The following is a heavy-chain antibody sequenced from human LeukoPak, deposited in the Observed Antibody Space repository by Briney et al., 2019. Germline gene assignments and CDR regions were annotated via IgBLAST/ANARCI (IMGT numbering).Heavy chain of an antibody. D-gene: IGHD3-22*01. V-gene: IGHV1-46*01. Sequence: ASVKVSCKASGYTFTSYYMHWLRQAPGQGLEWMGIINPSGGSTSYAQKFQGRVTMTRDTSTSTVYMELSSLRSEDTAVYYCARDLSIYYDSSGYTYWGQGTLVTVSS. CDR3: ARDLSIYYDSSGYTY. J-gene: IGHJ4*02. CDR1: GYTFTSYY. CDR2: INPSGGST.